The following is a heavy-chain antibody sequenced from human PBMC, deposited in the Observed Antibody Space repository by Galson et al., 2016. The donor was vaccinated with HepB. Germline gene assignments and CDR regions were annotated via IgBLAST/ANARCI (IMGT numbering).Heavy chain of an antibody. CDR2: INPSGGSA. CDR1: GFSFTNYY. Sequence: SVKVSCKASGFSFTNYYIHWVRQAPGQRPEWMGIINPSGGSATYAQRLQGRVSMTRDTSTSTVYMDLSSLRSDDTAVYYCARDIGGSWYFALWGRGTLGTVS. CDR3: ARDIGGSWYFAL. V-gene: IGHV1-46*01. J-gene: IGHJ2*01. D-gene: IGHD1-26*01.